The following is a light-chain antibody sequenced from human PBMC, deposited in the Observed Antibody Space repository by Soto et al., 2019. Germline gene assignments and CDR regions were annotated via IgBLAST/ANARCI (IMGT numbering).Light chain of an antibody. V-gene: IGKV3-20*01. Sequence: EIVLTQSPGTLSLSPGERVTLSCRASQSVSSSYLVWYQQKPGQAPRLLIYAASSRATGIPDRFSGSGSGTDFTLTISRLEPEDFAVYYCQQYGSSPMYTFGQGTKLEIK. CDR1: QSVSSSY. J-gene: IGKJ2*01. CDR2: AAS. CDR3: QQYGSSPMYT.